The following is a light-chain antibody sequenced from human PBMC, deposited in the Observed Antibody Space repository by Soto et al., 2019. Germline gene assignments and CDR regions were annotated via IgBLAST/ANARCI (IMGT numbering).Light chain of an antibody. V-gene: IGLV1-44*01. J-gene: IGLJ1*01. CDR3: AAWVDSLNGYV. CDR1: SSTIGSNT. CDR2: SNN. Sequence: QSVLTQPPSASGTPGRRVTISCSGSSSTIGSNTVNWYQQLPGTAPQLLIYSNNHRPSAVPHRFSCSKSGTSASGAISGLQFEDEADYYYAAWVDSLNGYVFGTGTKLTVL.